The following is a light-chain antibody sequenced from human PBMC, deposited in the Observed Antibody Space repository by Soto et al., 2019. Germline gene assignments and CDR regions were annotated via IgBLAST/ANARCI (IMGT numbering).Light chain of an antibody. V-gene: IGKV3-15*01. CDR1: QNVNNS. J-gene: IGKJ1*01. CDR2: RAS. Sequence: EIVMTQSPATLSVSPGERATLSCRASQNVNNSSAWYQQKPGQAPRLLIYRASTRAAGIPDRFSGSGSGTDFNLIISSLQSDDVAVYYCQQYKIWWTFGQGTKVE. CDR3: QQYKIWWT.